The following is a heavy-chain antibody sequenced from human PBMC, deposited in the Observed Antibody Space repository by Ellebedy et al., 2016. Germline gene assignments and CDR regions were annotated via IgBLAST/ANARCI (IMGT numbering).Heavy chain of an antibody. V-gene: IGHV2-5*02. CDR1: GFSLTSGVG. CDR3: AHSDSGYGSNWFDP. CDR2: IYWDDDK. Sequence: SGPTLVKPTQTLTLTCTFSGFSLTSGVGVGWIRQPPGKALEWLALIYWDDDKRYSPSLKSRLTITKDTSKNQVVLTMTNMDPVDTATYYCAHSDSGYGSNWFDPWGQGTLVTVSS. J-gene: IGHJ5*02. D-gene: IGHD5-12*01.